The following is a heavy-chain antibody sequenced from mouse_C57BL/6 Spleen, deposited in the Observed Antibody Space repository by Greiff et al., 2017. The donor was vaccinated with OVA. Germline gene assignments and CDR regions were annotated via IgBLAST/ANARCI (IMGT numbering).Heavy chain of an antibody. CDR2: INPSSGYT. CDR1: GYTFTSYW. Sequence: VQLQQSGAELAKPGASVKLSCKASGYTFTSYWMHWVKQRPGPGLEWIGYINPSSGYTKYNQKFKDKATLTADKSSRTAYMQLSSLTCDDSAVYYCARRITTVVTTGYFDYWGQGTTLTVSS. J-gene: IGHJ2*01. D-gene: IGHD1-1*01. CDR3: ARRITTVVTTGYFDY. V-gene: IGHV1-7*01.